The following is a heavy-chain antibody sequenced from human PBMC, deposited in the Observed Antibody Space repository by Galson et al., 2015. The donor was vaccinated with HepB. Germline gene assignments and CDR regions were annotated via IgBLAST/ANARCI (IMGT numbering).Heavy chain of an antibody. CDR2: ISSSGSTI. J-gene: IGHJ4*02. V-gene: IGHV3-11*01. Sequence: SLRLSCAASGFIFSDYYMGWIRQTPGKGLEWLSYISSSGSTIYYADSVKGRFTISRDNAQSSLFLQMNSLRVEDTAIYYCVRNYNFWSGVDYWGLGTLVTVSS. CDR3: VRNYNFWSGVDY. D-gene: IGHD3-3*01. CDR1: GFIFSDYY.